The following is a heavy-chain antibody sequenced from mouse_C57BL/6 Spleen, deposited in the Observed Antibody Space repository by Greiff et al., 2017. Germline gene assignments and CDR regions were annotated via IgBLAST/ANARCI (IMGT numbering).Heavy chain of an antibody. CDR3: ARGRITTVVAKGDAMDY. V-gene: IGHV1-18*01. Sequence: EVMLVESGPELVKPGASVKIPCKASGYTFTDYNMDWVKQSHGKSLEWIGDINPNNGGTIYNQKFKGKATLTVDKSSSTAYMELRSLTSEDTAVYYCARGRITTVVAKGDAMDYWGQGTSVTVSS. D-gene: IGHD1-1*01. CDR1: GYTFTDYN. CDR2: INPNNGGT. J-gene: IGHJ4*01.